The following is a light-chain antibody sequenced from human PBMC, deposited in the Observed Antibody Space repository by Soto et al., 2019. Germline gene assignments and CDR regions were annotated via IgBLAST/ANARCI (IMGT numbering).Light chain of an antibody. Sequence: PALTQPASGTGFHGQWSTITYTKTSSDVGGYNYVSWYQQHPGKAPKLMIYDVSNRPSGVSNRFSGSKSGNTASLTISGLQAEDEADYYCSSYTSSSFNYVFGTGTKVTVL. CDR2: DVS. J-gene: IGLJ1*01. V-gene: IGLV2-14*01. CDR1: SSDVGGYNY. CDR3: SSYTSSSFNYV.